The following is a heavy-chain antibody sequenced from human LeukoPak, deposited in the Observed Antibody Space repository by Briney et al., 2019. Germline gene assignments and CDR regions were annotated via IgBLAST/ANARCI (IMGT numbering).Heavy chain of an antibody. Sequence: GGSLRLSCAASGFTFSSYAMHWVRQAPGKGLEWVAVISYDGSNKYYADSVKGRFTISRDNSKNTLYQQMNSLRADDTAVYYCAKRGIAAAASFDYWGQGTLVSVSS. CDR2: ISYDGSNK. J-gene: IGHJ4*02. D-gene: IGHD6-13*01. CDR3: AKRGIAAAASFDY. CDR1: GFTFSSYA. V-gene: IGHV3-30-3*02.